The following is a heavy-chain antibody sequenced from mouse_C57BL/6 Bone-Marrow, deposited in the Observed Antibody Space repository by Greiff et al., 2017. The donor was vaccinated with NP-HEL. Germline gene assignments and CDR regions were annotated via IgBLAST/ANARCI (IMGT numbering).Heavy chain of an antibody. D-gene: IGHD2-2*01. V-gene: IGHV1-55*01. J-gene: IGHJ1*03. Sequence: VQLKQSGAELVKPGASVKMSCKASGYTFTSYWITWVKQRPGQGLEWIGDIYPGSGSTNYNEKFQSKATLPVDTSSSPAYLQLSSLTTEASAVYYGASFGYVAYWYFDVWGTGTTVTVSS. CDR3: ASFGYVAYWYFDV. CDR1: GYTFTSYW. CDR2: IYPGSGST.